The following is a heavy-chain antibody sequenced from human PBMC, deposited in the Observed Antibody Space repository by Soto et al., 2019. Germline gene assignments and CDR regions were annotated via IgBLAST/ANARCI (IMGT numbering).Heavy chain of an antibody. CDR3: ARDLLGWFGDYDAFDI. D-gene: IGHD3-10*01. J-gene: IGHJ3*02. Sequence: SETLSLTCTVSGGSISSYYWSWIRQPPGKGLEWIGYIYYSGSTNYNPSLKSRVTISVDTSKNQFSLKLSSVTAADTAVYYCARDLLGWFGDYDAFDIWGQGTMVTVS. CDR1: GGSISSYY. CDR2: IYYSGST. V-gene: IGHV4-59*01.